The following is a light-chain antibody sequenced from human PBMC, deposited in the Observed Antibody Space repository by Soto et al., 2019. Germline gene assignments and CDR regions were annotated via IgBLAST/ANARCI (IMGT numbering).Light chain of an antibody. J-gene: IGKJ2*01. V-gene: IGKV1-39*01. CDR3: QQSYSTPPYT. CDR2: ASY. Sequence: DIQMTQSPSSLSTSVGDRVTITCRASQYINNYLNWYQQPQGKAPKLLIFASYKLQSEVPSRFSGSGSVTDFTLTISSLQPEDFTTYYCQQSYSTPPYTFGQGTKLDMK. CDR1: QYINNY.